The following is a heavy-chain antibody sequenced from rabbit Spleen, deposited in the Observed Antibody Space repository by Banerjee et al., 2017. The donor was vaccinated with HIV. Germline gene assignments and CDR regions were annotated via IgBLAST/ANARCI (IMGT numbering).Heavy chain of an antibody. J-gene: IGHJ4*01. CDR2: IDSGST. Sequence: EQLEEAGGDLTPPEGTLKLTCKASGFSLSSDYYICWVRQAPGKGLEWIACIDSGSTAYATWAKGRFTISKAPSTTVTLQMTSLTAADTATYFCARGSAAMTMVITGYYLNLWGQGTLVTVS. D-gene: IGHD2-1*01. V-gene: IGHV1S45*01. CDR3: ARGSAAMTMVITGYYLNL. CDR1: GFSLSSDYY.